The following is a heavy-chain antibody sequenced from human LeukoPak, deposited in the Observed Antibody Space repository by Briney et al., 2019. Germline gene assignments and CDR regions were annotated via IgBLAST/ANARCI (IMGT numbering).Heavy chain of an antibody. V-gene: IGHV3-21*01. CDR2: ISSSGTYI. D-gene: IGHD3-3*01. Sequence: GGSLRLSCAASEFTFSSYNMNWVRQAPGKGLEWVSSISSSGTYIYYADSVKGRFTISRDNAKDSLYLQMNSLRAEDTAVYYCAREPFWSGYFANLHFDYWGQGTLVTVSS. CDR1: EFTFSSYN. CDR3: AREPFWSGYFANLHFDY. J-gene: IGHJ4*02.